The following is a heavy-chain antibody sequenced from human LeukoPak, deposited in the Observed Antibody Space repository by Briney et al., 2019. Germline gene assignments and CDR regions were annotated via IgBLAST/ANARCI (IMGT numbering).Heavy chain of an antibody. D-gene: IGHD3-22*01. Sequence: SETLSLTCTVSGGSISSGGYYWSWVRQPPGKGLEWIGYIYHSGSTYYNPSLKSRVTISVDTSKNQFSLKLSSVTAADTAVYYCARVSVRSDSSGLGYWGQGTLVTVSS. CDR2: IYHSGST. CDR1: GGSISSGGYY. CDR3: ARVSVRSDSSGLGY. V-gene: IGHV4-30-2*01. J-gene: IGHJ4*02.